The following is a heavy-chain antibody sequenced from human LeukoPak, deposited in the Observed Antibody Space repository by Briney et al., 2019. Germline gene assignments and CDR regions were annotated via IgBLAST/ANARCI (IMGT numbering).Heavy chain of an antibody. V-gene: IGHV1-2*02. CDR3: ARSLGRSATVTPLLY. CDR2: INPNSGGT. D-gene: IGHD4-17*01. Sequence: ASVKVSCKASGYTFTGYYMHWVRQAPGQGLEWMGWINPNSGGTNYAQKFQGRVTMTRDTSISTAYMELSRLRSDDTAVYYCARSLGRSATVTPLLYWGQGTLVTVSS. J-gene: IGHJ4*02. CDR1: GYTFTGYY.